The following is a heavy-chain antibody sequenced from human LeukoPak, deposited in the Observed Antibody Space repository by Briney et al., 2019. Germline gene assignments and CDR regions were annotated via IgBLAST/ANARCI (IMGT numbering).Heavy chain of an antibody. CDR2: IYYSGST. J-gene: IGHJ5*02. CDR1: GGSISSGDYY. V-gene: IGHV4-30-4*08. D-gene: IGHD3-22*01. Sequence: PSETLSLTFSVSGGSISSGDYYWSWIRQPPGKGLEWIGYIYYSGSTYYNPSLKSRVTISVDTSKNQYSLKLSSVTAADTAVYYCARVRGDYYDSSGYLQNWFDPWGQGTLVTVSS. CDR3: ARVRGDYYDSSGYLQNWFDP.